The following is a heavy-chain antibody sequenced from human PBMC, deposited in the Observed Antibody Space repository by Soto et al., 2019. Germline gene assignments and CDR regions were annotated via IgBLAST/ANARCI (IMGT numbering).Heavy chain of an antibody. Sequence: SVKVSCKASGGTFSSYAISWVRQAPGQGLEWMGGIIPIFGTANYAQKFQGRVTITADESTSTAYMELSSLRSEDTAVYYCARDPIFGVVPLMDVWGQGSTVTVSS. V-gene: IGHV1-69*13. CDR3: ARDPIFGVVPLMDV. CDR2: IIPIFGTA. J-gene: IGHJ6*02. D-gene: IGHD3-3*01. CDR1: GGTFSSYA.